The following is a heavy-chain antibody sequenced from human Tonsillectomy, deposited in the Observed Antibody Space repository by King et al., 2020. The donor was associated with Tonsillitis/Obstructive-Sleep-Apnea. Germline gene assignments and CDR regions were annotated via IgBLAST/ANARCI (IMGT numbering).Heavy chain of an antibody. CDR2: ISYDGSNK. J-gene: IGHJ3*02. CDR3: ARESGIQLWSTPPDACDI. CDR1: GFTFSNYA. Sequence: QLVQSGGGVVQPGRSLTLSCAASGFTFSNYAMHWVRQAPGKGLEWVAVISYDGSNKYYADSVKGRFTISRDNSKNTLYLQMNSLRAEDTAVYYCARESGIQLWSTPPDACDIWGQGTMVTVSS. V-gene: IGHV3-30-3*01. D-gene: IGHD5-18*01.